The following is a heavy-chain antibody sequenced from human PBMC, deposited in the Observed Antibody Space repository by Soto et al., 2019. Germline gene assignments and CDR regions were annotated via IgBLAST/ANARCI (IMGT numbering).Heavy chain of an antibody. CDR1: GGSISSYY. D-gene: IGHD2-2*01. V-gene: IGHV4-59*12. CDR3: ARRRFDMVVVGYYYYYMDV. CDR2: IYYSGST. Sequence: SETLSLTCTVSGGSISSYYWSWIRQPPGKGLEWIGYIYYSGSTNYNPSLKSRVTISVDTSKNQFSLKLSSVTAADTAVYYCARRRFDMVVVGYYYYYMDVWGKGTTVTVSS. J-gene: IGHJ6*03.